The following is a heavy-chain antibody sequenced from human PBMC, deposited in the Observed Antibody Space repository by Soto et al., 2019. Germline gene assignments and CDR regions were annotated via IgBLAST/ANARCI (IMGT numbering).Heavy chain of an antibody. CDR1: GYIFTNHY. D-gene: IGHD3-22*01. CDR2: INPSGGNT. J-gene: IGHJ4*02. V-gene: IGHV1-46*01. CDR3: ARADYYDSSGVYYDC. Sequence: QVQLVQSGAEVKKPGASVKVSCKASGYIFTNHYIHWVRQAPGQGLEWMGIINPSGGNTNYLQKFQGRISMTRDTSTSTVYMELSSLRSEDTAVYFCARADYYDSSGVYYDCWGQGSLVTVSS.